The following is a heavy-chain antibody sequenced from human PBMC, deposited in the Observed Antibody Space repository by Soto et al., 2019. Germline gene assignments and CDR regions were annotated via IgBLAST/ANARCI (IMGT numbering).Heavy chain of an antibody. CDR1: GYTFTSYR. CDR3: ARGYGSSPPCFDT. D-gene: IGHD6-19*01. V-gene: IGHV1-46*01. CDR2: LNPTGPST. J-gene: IGHJ5*02. Sequence: QVQVVQSGAAVKTPGASVKVSCKASGYTFTSYRMHWVRQAPGQGLEWMGMLNPTGPSTIYVEKFLCRVTMIRHTATSTGYMELISLRSEDTAISYCARGYGSSPPCFDTWGQGTLVTVAS.